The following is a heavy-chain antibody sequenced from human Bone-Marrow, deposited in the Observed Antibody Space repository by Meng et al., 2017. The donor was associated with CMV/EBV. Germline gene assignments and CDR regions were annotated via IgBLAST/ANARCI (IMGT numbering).Heavy chain of an antibody. CDR1: GYTFTSYD. CDR2: ISAYNGNT. Sequence: ASVKVSCKASGYTFTSYDINWVRQAPRQGLEWMGWISAYNGNTKYAQKLQDRVTMTTDTSTNIAYMELRSLRSDDTAVYYCARDTLSWNVDYWGQGTLVTVSS. V-gene: IGHV1-18*01. J-gene: IGHJ4*02. CDR3: ARDTLSWNVDY. D-gene: IGHD1-1*01.